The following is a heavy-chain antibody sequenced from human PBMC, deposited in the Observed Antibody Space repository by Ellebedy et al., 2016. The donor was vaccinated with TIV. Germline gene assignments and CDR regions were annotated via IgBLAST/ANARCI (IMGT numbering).Heavy chain of an antibody. CDR2: INHSGST. D-gene: IGHD4-17*01. CDR1: GGSFSGYY. J-gene: IGHJ4*02. Sequence: SETLSLTXAVYGGSFSGYYWSWIRQPPGKGLEWIGEINHSGSTNYNPSLKSRVTISVDTSKNQFSLKLSSVTAADTAVYYCAGDYVYWGQGTLVTVSS. CDR3: AGDYVY. V-gene: IGHV4-34*09.